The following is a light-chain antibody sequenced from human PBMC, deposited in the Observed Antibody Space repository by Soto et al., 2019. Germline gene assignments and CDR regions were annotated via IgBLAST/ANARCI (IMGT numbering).Light chain of an antibody. V-gene: IGLV1-40*01. J-gene: IGLJ2*01. Sequence: QSVLTQPPSVSGAPGQRVTISCTGNSPNIGARYDVHWYQQVPGTVPKLLIYGNSNRPSGVPDRFSGSKFGTSAFLAITGLQAEDEAEYYCQSYDTSLSLSVVFGGGTKLTVL. CDR1: SPNIGARYD. CDR2: GNS. CDR3: QSYDTSLSLSVV.